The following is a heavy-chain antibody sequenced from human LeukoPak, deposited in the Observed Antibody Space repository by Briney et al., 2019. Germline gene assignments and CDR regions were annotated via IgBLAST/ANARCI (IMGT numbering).Heavy chain of an antibody. CDR3: ARESPACGEDCYFDY. D-gene: IGHD2-21*02. CDR1: GFTFRSYA. J-gene: IGHJ4*02. CDR2: ISYDGNNK. Sequence: GGSLRLSCAASGFTFRSYAMHWVRQAPGEGVEWVTGISYDGNNKYYADSVKGRYTISTDNSRTTLYLQMNSLRSDDTAVYYCARESPACGEDCYFDYWGQGTLVTVSS. V-gene: IGHV3-30-3*01.